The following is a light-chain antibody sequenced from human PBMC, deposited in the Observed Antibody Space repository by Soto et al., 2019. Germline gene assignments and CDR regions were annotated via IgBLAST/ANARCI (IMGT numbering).Light chain of an antibody. J-gene: IGLJ2*01. Sequence: QSVLTQPPSASGSPGQSVTISCTGTSSDIGGYNYVSWYQQHPGRSPKLMIYEVSQRPSGVPDRFSGSKSGNTASLTVSGLQAEDEADYSCGSYAGNNDLVFGGGTKVTVL. CDR2: EVS. V-gene: IGLV2-8*01. CDR3: GSYAGNNDLV. CDR1: SSDIGGYNY.